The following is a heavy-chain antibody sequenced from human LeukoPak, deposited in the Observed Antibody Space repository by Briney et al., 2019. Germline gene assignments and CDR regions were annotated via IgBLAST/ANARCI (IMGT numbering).Heavy chain of an antibody. J-gene: IGHJ5*02. CDR1: GFTFSSYG. Sequence: GGSLRLSCAASGFTFSSYGMHWVRQAPGKGLKWVAFIRYDGSNKYYADSVKGRFTISRDNSKNTLYLQMNSLRAEDTAVYYCAKGHGPSNWFDPWGQGTLVTVSS. CDR2: IRYDGSNK. CDR3: AKGHGPSNWFDP. D-gene: IGHD5-24*01. V-gene: IGHV3-30*02.